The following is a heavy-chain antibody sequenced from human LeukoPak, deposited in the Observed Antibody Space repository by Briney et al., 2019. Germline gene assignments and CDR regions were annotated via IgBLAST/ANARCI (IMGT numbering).Heavy chain of an antibody. Sequence: GGSLRLSCAASGFTFSTYGRHWVRQPPGKGLEGVSSIFPSGGEIHYADSVRGRFTISRDNSKSILSLQMNSLRAEDTAIYYCATYRQVLLPFESWGQGTLVTVSS. CDR1: GFTFSTYG. CDR2: IFPSGGEI. V-gene: IGHV3-23*01. CDR3: ATYRQVLLPFES. D-gene: IGHD5-18*01. J-gene: IGHJ4*02.